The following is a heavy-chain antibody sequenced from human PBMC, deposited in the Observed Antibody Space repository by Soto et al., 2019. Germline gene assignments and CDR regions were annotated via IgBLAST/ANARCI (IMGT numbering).Heavy chain of an antibody. CDR2: IIPIFGTA. D-gene: IGHD1-20*01. CDR1: GGTFSSYA. CDR3: ARGITGTVTYYYGSDV. J-gene: IGHJ6*02. V-gene: IGHV1-69*12. Sequence: QVQLVQSGAEVKKPGSSMKVSCKASGGTFSSYAISWVRQAPGQGLEWMGGIIPIFGTADYAQKFHGRVTITADESTSTAYMELSSLRSEDTAVYYCARGITGTVTYYYGSDVWGQGTTVTVSS.